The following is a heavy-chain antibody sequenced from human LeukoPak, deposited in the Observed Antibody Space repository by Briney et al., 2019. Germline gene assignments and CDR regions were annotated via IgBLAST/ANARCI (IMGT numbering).Heavy chain of an antibody. J-gene: IGHJ5*02. CDR2: IYHSGST. D-gene: IGHD6-13*01. Sequence: TPSETLSLTCTVSGYSISSGYFWGWIRQPPGKGLECIGTIYHSGSTYYNPSLKSRVTISVDTSKNQFSLKLNSVTAADTAVYYCARIYSSSWFLNWFDPWGQGTLVTVSS. CDR1: GYSISSGYF. V-gene: IGHV4-38-2*02. CDR3: ARIYSSSWFLNWFDP.